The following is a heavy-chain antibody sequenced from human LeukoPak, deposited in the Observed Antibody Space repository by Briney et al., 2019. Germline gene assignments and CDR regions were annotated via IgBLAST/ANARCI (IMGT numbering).Heavy chain of an antibody. CDR2: IYYSGST. J-gene: IGHJ4*02. CDR3: ARLPGRY. V-gene: IGHV4-39*01. Sequence: PSETLSLTCTVSGDSISSSRYYWGWIRQPPGKGLEWIGSIYYSGSTSYNPSLKSRVTIAVDTSKNQFSLNLTSVTAADTAVYYCARLPGRYWGQGTLVIVSS. CDR1: GDSISSSRYY.